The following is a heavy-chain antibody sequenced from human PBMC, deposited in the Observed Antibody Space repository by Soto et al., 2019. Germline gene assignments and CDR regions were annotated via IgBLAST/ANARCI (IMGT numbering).Heavy chain of an antibody. CDR1: GGSISSGGYY. D-gene: IGHD4-17*01. CDR3: ARGLSDYGDYDTGGYLFDY. V-gene: IGHV4-31*03. Sequence: SETLSLTCTVSGGSISSGGYYWSWIRQHPGKGLEWIGYIYYSGSTYYNPSLKSRVTISVDTSKNQFSLKLSSVTAADTAVYYCARGLSDYGDYDTGGYLFDYWGQGTLVTVSS. CDR2: IYYSGST. J-gene: IGHJ4*02.